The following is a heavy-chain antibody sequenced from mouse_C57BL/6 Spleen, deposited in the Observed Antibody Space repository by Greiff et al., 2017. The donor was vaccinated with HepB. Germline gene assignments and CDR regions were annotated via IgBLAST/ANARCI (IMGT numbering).Heavy chain of an antibody. CDR1: GYTFTSYW. V-gene: IGHV1-64*01. CDR2: IHPNSGST. D-gene: IGHD1-1*01. CDR3: SRGGTYYGSSYYFDY. J-gene: IGHJ2*01. Sequence: QVQLQQPGAELVKPGASVKLSCKASGYTFTSYWMHWVKQRPGQGLEWIGMIHPNSGSTNYNEKFKSKATLTVDKSSSTAYMQLSSLTSEDSAVYYWSRGGTYYGSSYYFDYWGQGTTLTVSS.